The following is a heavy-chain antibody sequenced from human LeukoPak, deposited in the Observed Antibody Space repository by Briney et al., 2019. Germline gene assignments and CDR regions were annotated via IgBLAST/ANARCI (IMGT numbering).Heavy chain of an antibody. V-gene: IGHV4-59*01. CDR1: GGSISSYY. D-gene: IGHD4-17*01. CDR3: ARGPVTVTTFNGMDV. CDR2: IYYSGST. J-gene: IGHJ6*02. Sequence: SETLSLTCTVSGGSISSYYWSWIRQPPGKGLEWIGYIYYSGSTNYNPSLKSRVTISVDTSKNQFSLKLSSVTAADTALYYCARGPVTVTTFNGMDVWGQGTTVTVSS.